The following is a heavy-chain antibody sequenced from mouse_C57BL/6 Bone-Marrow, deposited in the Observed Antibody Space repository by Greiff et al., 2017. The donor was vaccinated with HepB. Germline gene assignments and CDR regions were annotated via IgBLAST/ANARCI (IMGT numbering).Heavy chain of an antibody. Sequence: DVMLVESGGGLVQSGRSLRLSCATSGFTFSDFYMEWVRQAPGKGLEWIAASRNKANDYTTEYSASVKGRFIVSRDTSQSILYLQMNALRAEDTAIYYCARDDGSWFAYWGQGTLVTVSA. V-gene: IGHV7-1*01. J-gene: IGHJ3*01. CDR3: ARDDGSWFAY. CDR1: GFTFSDFY. D-gene: IGHD2-2*01. CDR2: SRNKANDYTT.